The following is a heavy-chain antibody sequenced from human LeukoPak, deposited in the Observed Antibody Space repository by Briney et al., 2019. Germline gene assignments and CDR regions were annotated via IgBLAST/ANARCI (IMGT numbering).Heavy chain of an antibody. CDR3: ARLNREVPPITVNDC. J-gene: IGHJ4*02. V-gene: IGHV3-21*01. Sequence: PGGSLRLSCAASGFTFSSYSMNWVRQAPGKGLEWVSSISSSSSYIYYADSVKGRFTISRDNAKNSLYLQMNSLRAEDTAVYYCARLNREVPPITVNDCWGQGTLVTVSS. CDR2: ISSSSSYI. CDR1: GFTFSSYS. D-gene: IGHD4-17*01.